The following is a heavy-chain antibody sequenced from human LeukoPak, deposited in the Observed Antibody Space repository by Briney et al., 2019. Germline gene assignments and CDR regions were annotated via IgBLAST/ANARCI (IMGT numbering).Heavy chain of an antibody. CDR3: ARMKHSSRLYYFDD. CDR2: IYTSGST. J-gene: IGHJ4*02. D-gene: IGHD6-13*01. Sequence: SETLSLTCTVSGGSISSGSYYWSWIRQPAGKGLEWIGRIYTSGSTNYNPSLKSRVTISVDTSKNQFSLKLSSVTAADTAVYYCARMKHSSRLYYFDDWGQGTLVTVSS. V-gene: IGHV4-61*02. CDR1: GGSISSGSYY.